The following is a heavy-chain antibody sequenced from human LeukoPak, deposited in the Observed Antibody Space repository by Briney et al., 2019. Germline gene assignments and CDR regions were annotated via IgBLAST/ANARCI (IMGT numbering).Heavy chain of an antibody. J-gene: IGHJ5*02. D-gene: IGHD2-2*02. CDR1: GYSFTSYD. CDR2: ISPYSGNT. CDR3: ARLYCSTTTCYNFWFDH. V-gene: IGHV1-18*01. Sequence: GASVKVSCKASGYSFTSYDISWVRQAPGQGPEWTGWISPYSGNTNLAQKFQGRVTMTTHTSTSTAYMELRSLRSDDTAVYYCARLYCSTTTCYNFWFDHWGQGTLVTVSS.